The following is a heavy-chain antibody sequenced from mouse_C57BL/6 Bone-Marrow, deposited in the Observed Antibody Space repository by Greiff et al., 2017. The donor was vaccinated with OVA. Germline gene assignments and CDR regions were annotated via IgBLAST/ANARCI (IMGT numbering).Heavy chain of an antibody. J-gene: IGHJ2*01. Sequence: QVQLKESGAELARPGASVKMSCKASGYTFTSYTMHWVKQRPGQGLEWIGYINPSSGYTKYNQKFKDKATLTADKSSSTAYMQLSSLTSEDSAVYYCARSTTVVRFDYWGQGTTLTVSS. CDR2: INPSSGYT. CDR1: GYTFTSYT. D-gene: IGHD1-1*01. V-gene: IGHV1-4*01. CDR3: ARSTTVVRFDY.